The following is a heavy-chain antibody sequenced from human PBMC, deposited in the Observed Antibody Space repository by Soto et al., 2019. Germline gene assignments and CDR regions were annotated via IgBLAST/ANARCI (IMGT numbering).Heavy chain of an antibody. D-gene: IGHD2-8*02. J-gene: IGHJ4*02. CDR2: VTPRNGDT. Sequence: GAAVKVSCKDSGYTCTSYDINWVRQASVQGPEWMGSVTPRNGDTAFAQKYQGRVTVTSNTSMSTVYMELSNLRSDDTAVYYCARGGSYWARRHYFDSWGQGTLVTVSS. CDR3: ARGGSYWARRHYFDS. CDR1: GYTCTSYD. V-gene: IGHV1-8*02.